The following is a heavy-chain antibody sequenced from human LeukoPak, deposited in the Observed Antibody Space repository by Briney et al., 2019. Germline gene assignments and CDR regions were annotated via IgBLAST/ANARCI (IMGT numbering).Heavy chain of an antibody. CDR1: DDSISDYY. CDR3: ARGPPGDRASDI. V-gene: IGHV4-59*01. CDR2: IHNSGTS. J-gene: IGHJ3*02. D-gene: IGHD3-16*01. Sequence: SETLSLTCTVSDDSISDYYRGWIRQPPGKGLEWIGYIHNSGTSTYNLSLKSRVTISVDTSKNQFSLKLSSVTAADTAVYYCARGPPGDRASDIWGQGTMVTVSS.